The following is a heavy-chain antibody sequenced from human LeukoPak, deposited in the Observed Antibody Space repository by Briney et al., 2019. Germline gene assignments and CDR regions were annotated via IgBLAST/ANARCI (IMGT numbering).Heavy chain of an antibody. CDR3: ASPNPHSTGDHAAAAY. D-gene: IGHD4-17*01. V-gene: IGHV3-53*04. CDR1: GLTVSSNY. J-gene: IGHJ4*02. Sequence: GGSLRLSCAASGLTVSSNYMSGVRQAPGKGVEWVSVIYSGGSTDYADSVKGRFTISRHKSKNTRYRQMNSLSAEDTAVYYWASPNPHSTGDHAAAAYWGQGTLATVPS. CDR2: IYSGGST.